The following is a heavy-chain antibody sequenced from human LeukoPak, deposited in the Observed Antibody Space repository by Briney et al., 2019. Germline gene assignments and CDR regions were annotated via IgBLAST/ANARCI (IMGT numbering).Heavy chain of an antibody. CDR2: ISGSGANT. D-gene: IGHD6-19*01. Sequence: SGGSLRLSCAASGFTFSSYAMSWVRQAPGKGLEWVSAISGSGANTYYADSVKGRFTISRDNSKNTLYLQMNSLRAEDTAVYYCAKPSRIAVAYYFDYWGQGTLVTVSS. CDR1: GFTFSSYA. J-gene: IGHJ4*02. V-gene: IGHV3-23*01. CDR3: AKPSRIAVAYYFDY.